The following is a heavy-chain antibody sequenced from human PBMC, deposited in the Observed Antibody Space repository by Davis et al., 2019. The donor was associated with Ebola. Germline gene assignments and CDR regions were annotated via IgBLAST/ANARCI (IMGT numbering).Heavy chain of an antibody. Sequence: MPSETLSLTCAVYGGSFSGYYWSWIRQPPGKGLEWIGEINHSGSTNYNPSLKSRVTISVDTSKNQFSLHLNSVTAADTAVYYCAIPDCSGANCYSVYIKNWGQGTLVTVSS. V-gene: IGHV4-34*01. D-gene: IGHD2-15*01. CDR1: GGSFSGYY. CDR2: INHSGST. CDR3: AIPDCSGANCYSVYIKN. J-gene: IGHJ4*02.